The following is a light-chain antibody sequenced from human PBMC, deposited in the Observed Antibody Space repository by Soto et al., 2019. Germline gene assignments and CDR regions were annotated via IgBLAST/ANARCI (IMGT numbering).Light chain of an antibody. J-gene: IGKJ4*01. CDR3: QQYNDWPLS. Sequence: DIVMTQSPATLSVSPGERATLSCRASQSVSSNLAWYQQRPGQAPRLLIYGASTRATGITARISGSGSGTEFTLTISILQSEDFAVYYCQQYNDWPLSFGGGTKVEIK. CDR2: GAS. V-gene: IGKV3-15*01. CDR1: QSVSSN.